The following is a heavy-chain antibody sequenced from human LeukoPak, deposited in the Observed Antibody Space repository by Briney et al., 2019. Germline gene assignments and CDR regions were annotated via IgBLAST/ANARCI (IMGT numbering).Heavy chain of an antibody. J-gene: IGHJ4*02. CDR1: GGSISSYY. CDR2: IYYSGST. V-gene: IGHV4-59*01. D-gene: IGHD5-18*01. CDR3: ARDDAGYSYGYIY. Sequence: PSETLSLTCTVSGGSISSYYWSWIRQPPGKGLEWIGYIYYSGSTNYNPSLKSRVTISVDTSKNQFSLKLSSVTAADTAVYYCARDDAGYSYGYIYWGQGTLVTVSS.